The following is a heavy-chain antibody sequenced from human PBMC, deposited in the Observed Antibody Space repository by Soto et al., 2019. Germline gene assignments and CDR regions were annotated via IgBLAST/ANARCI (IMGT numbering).Heavy chain of an antibody. CDR3: AITKDRGECSSVSCFIWFDP. D-gene: IGHD2-2*01. V-gene: IGHV3-23*01. CDR2: ITGSGGHT. J-gene: IGHJ5*02. Sequence: EVQLLESGGGLVQPGGSLRLSCAASGFSSSNFAMSWVRQAPGKGLEWVSSITGSGGHTYYADSVKGRFTISRDTSKSSLFLEMNTLRAEDTAVYYCAITKDRGECSSVSCFIWFDPWGLGTLVTVSS. CDR1: GFSSSNFA.